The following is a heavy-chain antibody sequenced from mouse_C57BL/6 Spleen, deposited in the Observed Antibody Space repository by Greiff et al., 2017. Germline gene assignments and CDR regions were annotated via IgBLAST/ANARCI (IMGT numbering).Heavy chain of an antibody. CDR2: INPSNGGT. V-gene: IGHV1-53*01. CDR1: GYTFTSYW. D-gene: IGHD3-2*02. J-gene: IGHJ4*01. Sequence: QVQLQQPGTELVKPGASVKLSCKASGYTFTSYWMHWVKQRPGQGLEWIGNINPSNGGTNYNEKFKSKATLTVAKSSSTASMQLSSLTSEDAAVYYCARMGTAQAGYAMDYWGKGTSVTVSS. CDR3: ARMGTAQAGYAMDY.